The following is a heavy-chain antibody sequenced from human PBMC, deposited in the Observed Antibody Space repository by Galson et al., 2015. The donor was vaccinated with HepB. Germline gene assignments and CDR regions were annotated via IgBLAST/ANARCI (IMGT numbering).Heavy chain of an antibody. V-gene: IGHV3-30-3*01. CDR3: ARGRKGWELLDAFDI. D-gene: IGHD1-26*01. Sequence: SLRLSCAASGFTFSSYAMHWVRQAPGKGLEWVAVISYDGSNKYYADSVKGRFTISRDNSKNTLYLQMNSLRAEDTAVYYCARGRKGWELLDAFDIWGQGTMVAASS. CDR2: ISYDGSNK. CDR1: GFTFSSYA. J-gene: IGHJ3*02.